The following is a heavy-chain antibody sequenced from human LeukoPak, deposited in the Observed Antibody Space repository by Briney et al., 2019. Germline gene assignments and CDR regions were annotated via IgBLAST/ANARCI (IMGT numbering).Heavy chain of an antibody. J-gene: IGHJ4*02. CDR2: IGGSSSSL. D-gene: IGHD5-24*01. Sequence: PGGSLRLSCVASGFTFSIYSMNWVRQAPGKGLEWVSSIGGSSSSLYYAESVKGRFTISRDNSKNTLYLQMNSLRAEDTAVYYCARDGRDGYSRGGDYWGQGTLVTVSS. CDR3: ARDGRDGYSRGGDY. V-gene: IGHV3-21*04. CDR1: GFTFSIYS.